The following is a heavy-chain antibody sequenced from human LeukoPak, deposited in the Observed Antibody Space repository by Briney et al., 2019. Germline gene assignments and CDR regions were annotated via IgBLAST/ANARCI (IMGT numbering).Heavy chain of an antibody. V-gene: IGHV3-9*01. CDR3: AKGNGWSYFDY. CDR1: GFTFDDYA. Sequence: PGGSLRLSWAASGFTFDDYAMHWVRQAPGKGLEWVSFISWNSDTIGHADSVKGRFTISRDNARNSLYLQMNSLRVEDTALYYCAKGNGWSYFDYWGQGTLVTVSS. D-gene: IGHD6-19*01. CDR2: ISWNSDTI. J-gene: IGHJ4*02.